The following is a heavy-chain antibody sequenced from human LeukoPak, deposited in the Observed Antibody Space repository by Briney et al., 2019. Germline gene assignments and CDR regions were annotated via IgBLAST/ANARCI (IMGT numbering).Heavy chain of an antibody. D-gene: IGHD6-13*01. V-gene: IGHV1-69*04. Sequence: SVKVSCKASGGTFSSYAITWVRQAPGQGLEWMGRIIPTLEIANYAQKFQGRVTITADKSTSTAYMELSSLRSEDTAVYYCARDEQQLVRSYYYYGMDVWGQGTTVTVSS. J-gene: IGHJ6*02. CDR1: GGTFSSYA. CDR2: IIPTLEIA. CDR3: ARDEQQLVRSYYYYGMDV.